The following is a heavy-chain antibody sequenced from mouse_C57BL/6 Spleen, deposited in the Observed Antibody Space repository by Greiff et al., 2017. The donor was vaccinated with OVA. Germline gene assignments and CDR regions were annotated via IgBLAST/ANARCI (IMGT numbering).Heavy chain of an antibody. CDR3: ARALYGSSPWYFDV. Sequence: EVNLVESGGGLVKPGGSLKLSCAASGFTFSSYTMSWVRQTPEKRLEWVATISGGGGNTYYPDSVKGRFTISRDDAKNTLYLQMSSLRSEDTALYDCARALYGSSPWYFDVWGTGTTVTVSS. V-gene: IGHV5-9*01. J-gene: IGHJ1*03. CDR1: GFTFSSYT. D-gene: IGHD1-1*01. CDR2: ISGGGGNT.